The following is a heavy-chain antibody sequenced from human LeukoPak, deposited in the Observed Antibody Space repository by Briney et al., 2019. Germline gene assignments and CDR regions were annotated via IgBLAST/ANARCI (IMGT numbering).Heavy chain of an antibody. CDR1: GGTFSSYA. CDR3: ASLGPYEFDP. D-gene: IGHD2-8*01. V-gene: IGHV1-69*06. CDR2: IIPIFGTA. J-gene: IGHJ5*02. Sequence: SVKVSCKASGGTFSSYAISWVRQAPGQGLEWMGVIIPIFGTANYAQKFQGRVTITADKSTSTAYMELSSLRSEDTAVYYCASLGPYEFDPWGQGTLVTVSS.